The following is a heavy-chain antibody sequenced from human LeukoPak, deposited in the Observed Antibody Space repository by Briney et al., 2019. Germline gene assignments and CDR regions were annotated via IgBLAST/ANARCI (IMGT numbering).Heavy chain of an antibody. J-gene: IGHJ6*03. Sequence: GGSLRLSCAASGFTFSSYNMNWVRQAPGKGLEWVSSITSGSSYICYADSVKGRFTISRDNAKNSLYLQMNSLRAEDTAVYYCAGDPYSGSYGNYYYYFMDVWGKGTTVTISS. CDR1: GFTFSSYN. CDR3: AGDPYSGSYGNYYYYFMDV. CDR2: ITSGSSYI. V-gene: IGHV3-21*01. D-gene: IGHD1-26*01.